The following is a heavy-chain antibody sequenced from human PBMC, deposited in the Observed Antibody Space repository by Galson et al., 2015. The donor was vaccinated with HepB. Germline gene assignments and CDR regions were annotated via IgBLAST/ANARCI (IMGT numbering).Heavy chain of an antibody. CDR2: TYYRSKWYN. D-gene: IGHD3-10*01. CDR1: GDSVSSNSAA. Sequence: CAISGDSVSSNSAAWNWIRQSPSRGLEWLGRTYYRSKWYNDYAVSVKSRITINPDTSKNQFSLQLNSVTPEDTAVYYCARDRPGYFYGSAPGYGMDVWGQGTTVTVSS. J-gene: IGHJ6*02. CDR3: ARDRPGYFYGSAPGYGMDV. V-gene: IGHV6-1*01.